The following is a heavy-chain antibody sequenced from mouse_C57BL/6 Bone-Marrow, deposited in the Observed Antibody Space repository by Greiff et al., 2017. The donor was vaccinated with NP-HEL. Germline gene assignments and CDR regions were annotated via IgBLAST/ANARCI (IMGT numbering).Heavy chain of an antibody. Sequence: QVQLQQPGAELVKPGASVKLSCKASGYTFTSYWMQWVKQRPGQGLEWIGEIDPSDSYTNYNQKFKGKATLTVDTSSSTAYMQLSSLTSEDSAVYYCARGGNSNYDYWGQGTTLTVSS. J-gene: IGHJ2*01. V-gene: IGHV1-50*01. CDR2: IDPSDSYT. D-gene: IGHD2-5*01. CDR3: ARGGNSNYDY. CDR1: GYTFTSYW.